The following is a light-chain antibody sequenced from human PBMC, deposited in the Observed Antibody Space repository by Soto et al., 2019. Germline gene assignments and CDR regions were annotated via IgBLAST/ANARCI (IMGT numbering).Light chain of an antibody. CDR1: SNDVGGDKY. J-gene: IGLJ2*01. CDR2: EVS. Sequence: QSALTQPASVSGSPGQSITISCTGTSNDVGGDKYVSWYQQHPGKAPKLMIYEVSNRPSGVSDRFSGSKSGNTASLTISDIHVEDEADYYCCSYATSGVVFGGGTKLTVL. V-gene: IGLV2-14*01. CDR3: CSYATSGVV.